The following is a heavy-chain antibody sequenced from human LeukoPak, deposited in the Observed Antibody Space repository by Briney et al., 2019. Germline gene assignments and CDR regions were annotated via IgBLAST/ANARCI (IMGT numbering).Heavy chain of an antibody. CDR3: ARDQVLRFLEWLIDY. Sequence: GGSLRLSCAASGFTFSSYAMHWVRQAPGKGLEWVAVISYDGSNKYYADSVKGRFTISRDNSKNTLYLQMNSLRAEDTAVYYCARDQVLRFLEWLIDYWGQGTLVTVS. D-gene: IGHD3-3*01. CDR2: ISYDGSNK. J-gene: IGHJ4*02. V-gene: IGHV3-30-3*01. CDR1: GFTFSSYA.